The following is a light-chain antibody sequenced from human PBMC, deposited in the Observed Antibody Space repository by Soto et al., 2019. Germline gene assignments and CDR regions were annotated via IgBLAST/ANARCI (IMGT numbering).Light chain of an antibody. J-gene: IGLJ3*02. V-gene: IGLV2-23*02. Sequence: QSALTQPASVSGSPGQSITISCTGTSSDIGTYNLVSWYQQHPGKAPKLMIYEVTKRPSGVSNRFSASKSDNTASLTISGLQAEDEADYYCCSYAGSTTWMFGGGTKLTVL. CDR3: CSYAGSTTWM. CDR1: SSDIGTYNL. CDR2: EVT.